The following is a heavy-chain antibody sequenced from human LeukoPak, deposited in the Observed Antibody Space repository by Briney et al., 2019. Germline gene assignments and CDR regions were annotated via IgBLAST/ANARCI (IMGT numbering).Heavy chain of an antibody. V-gene: IGHV3-30-3*01. D-gene: IGHD6-19*01. CDR2: ISYDGSDK. J-gene: IGHJ4*02. CDR1: GFTFSNYA. CDR3: ARDWGRRNSSGWYGDFDY. Sequence: GGSLRLSCAASGFTFSNYAMHWVRQAPGKGLEWVAVISYDGSDKYYADSVKGRFTISRDNSKNTLYLQMNSLRPEDTAVYYCARDWGRRNSSGWYGDFDYWGQETLVTVSS.